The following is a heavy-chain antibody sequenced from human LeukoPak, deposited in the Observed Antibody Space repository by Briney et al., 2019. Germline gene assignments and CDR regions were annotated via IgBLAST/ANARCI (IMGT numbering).Heavy chain of an antibody. CDR2: IYYSGST. J-gene: IGHJ6*02. Sequence: SETLSLTCTVSGGSISSSSYYWGWIRQPPGKGLEWIGSIYYSGSTYYNPSLKSRVTISVDTSKNQFSLKLSSVTAADTAVYHCARVAKDVLRYFDWSPHYYGMDVWGQGTTVTVSS. V-gene: IGHV4-39*07. D-gene: IGHD3-9*01. CDR3: ARVAKDVLRYFDWSPHYYGMDV. CDR1: GGSISSSSYY.